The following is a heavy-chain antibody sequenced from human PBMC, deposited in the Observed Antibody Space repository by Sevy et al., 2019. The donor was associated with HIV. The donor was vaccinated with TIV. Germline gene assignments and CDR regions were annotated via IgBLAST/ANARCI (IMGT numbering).Heavy chain of an antibody. CDR2: IKFDGSEK. J-gene: IGHJ4*02. CDR1: GFTFSNYW. Sequence: GGSLRLSCAASGFTFSNYWMNWVRQAPGKGLEWVANIKFDGSEKYYVDSVKGRFTISRDNAKNSLYLQMNSLRAEDTALYYCVGLGTYLTDLDYWGQRTLVTVSS. D-gene: IGHD3-10*01. CDR3: VGLGTYLTDLDY. V-gene: IGHV3-7*01.